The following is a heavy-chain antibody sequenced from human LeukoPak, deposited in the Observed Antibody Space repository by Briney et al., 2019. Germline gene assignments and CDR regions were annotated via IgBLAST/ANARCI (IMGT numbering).Heavy chain of an antibody. CDR3: ARARWIVVPFDI. CDR1: GFTFSNYA. D-gene: IGHD2-2*01. CDR2: IHYIGDST. Sequence: PGGSLRLSCAASGFTFSNYAMSWVRQAPGKGLEWVSSIHYIGDSTYYADSVKGRFTISRDNAKNSLYLQMNSLRAEDTAVYYCARARWIVVPFDIWGQGTMVTVSS. V-gene: IGHV3-23*01. J-gene: IGHJ3*02.